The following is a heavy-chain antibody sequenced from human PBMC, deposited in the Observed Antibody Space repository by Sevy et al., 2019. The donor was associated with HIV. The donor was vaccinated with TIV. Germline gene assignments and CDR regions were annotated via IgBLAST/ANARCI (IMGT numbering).Heavy chain of an antibody. Sequence: GGSLRLSCAASGFTFTNYTMNWVRQAPGKGLEWVSSISGSGGGTYYADSVKGRFTISRDNSKNTLYLQMNSLRVEDTAVYYCAKDGGGAAPEYFQHWGQGTLVTVSS. CDR2: ISGSGGGT. CDR1: GFTFTNYT. D-gene: IGHD1-26*01. J-gene: IGHJ1*01. CDR3: AKDGGGAAPEYFQH. V-gene: IGHV3-23*01.